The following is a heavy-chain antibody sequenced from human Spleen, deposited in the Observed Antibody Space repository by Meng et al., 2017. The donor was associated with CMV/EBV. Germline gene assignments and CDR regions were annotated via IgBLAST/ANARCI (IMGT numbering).Heavy chain of an antibody. V-gene: IGHV4-34*01. D-gene: IGHD4-11*01. J-gene: IGHJ4*02. CDR3: ARATTTLTPYFDF. Sequence: CGVYGVSLSGYYWTWIRQPPGKGLECIGEITHSGSTNYNPSPKSRVTISVDTSKNQFSLKLSSVTAADTAVYYCARATTTLTPYFDFWGQGTLVTVSS. CDR1: GVSLSGYY. CDR2: ITHSGST.